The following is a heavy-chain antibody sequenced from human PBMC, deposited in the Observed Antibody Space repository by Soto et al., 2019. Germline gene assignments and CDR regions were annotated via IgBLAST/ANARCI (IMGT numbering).Heavy chain of an antibody. CDR3: AKLRLAASSYYYYMDV. D-gene: IGHD2-15*01. V-gene: IGHV3-23*01. CDR1: GFTFSSYA. Sequence: GGSLRFSCAASGFTFSSYAMSWVRQAPGKGLEWVSAISGSGGSTYYADSVKGRFTISRDNSKNTLYLQMNSLRAEDTAVYYCAKLRLAASSYYYYMDVWGKGTTVTVSS. CDR2: ISGSGGST. J-gene: IGHJ6*03.